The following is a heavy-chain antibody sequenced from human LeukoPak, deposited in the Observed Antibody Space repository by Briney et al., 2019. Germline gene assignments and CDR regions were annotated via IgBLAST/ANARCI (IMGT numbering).Heavy chain of an antibody. Sequence: SETLSLTCTVSGGSITAYYWTWIRQPPGKGLEWIGYIYHSGTTNYNPSLRSRVTISVDTSKNQFSLRLHSVTAADTAVYYCAQLAPYSPAYSQHWGQGTLVTVSS. CDR2: IYHSGTT. D-gene: IGHD2-21*01. CDR3: AQLAPYSPAYSQH. J-gene: IGHJ1*01. CDR1: GGSITAYY. V-gene: IGHV4-59*01.